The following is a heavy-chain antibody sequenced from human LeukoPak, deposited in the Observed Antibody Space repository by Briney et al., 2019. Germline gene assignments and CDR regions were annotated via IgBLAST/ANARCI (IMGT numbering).Heavy chain of an antibody. Sequence: ASVKVSCKASGYTSTSYDINWVRQATGQGLEWMGWMNPNSGNTGYAQKFQGRVTMTRNTSISTAYMELSSLRSEDTAVYYCARGLPTLHNPFWFDPWGQGTLVTVSS. CDR2: MNPNSGNT. J-gene: IGHJ5*02. V-gene: IGHV1-8*01. D-gene: IGHD1-14*01. CDR3: ARGLPTLHNPFWFDP. CDR1: GYTSTSYD.